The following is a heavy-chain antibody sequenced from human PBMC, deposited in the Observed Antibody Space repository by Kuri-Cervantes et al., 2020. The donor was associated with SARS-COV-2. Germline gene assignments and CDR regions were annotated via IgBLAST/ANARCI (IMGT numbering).Heavy chain of an antibody. CDR2: INYSGTT. Sequence: GSLRLCCCVYGGSFSNFLWDWVRQPPGKGLEWIGEINYSGTTNYNPSLKSRVTISVDPSKNLFSLNLTSVTAADTAMYYCARLRRHNDGWFATGYYMDVWGKGTTVTVSS. CDR3: ARLRRHNDGWFATGYYMDV. V-gene: IGHV4-34*01. J-gene: IGHJ6*03. D-gene: IGHD6-19*01. CDR1: GGSFSNFL.